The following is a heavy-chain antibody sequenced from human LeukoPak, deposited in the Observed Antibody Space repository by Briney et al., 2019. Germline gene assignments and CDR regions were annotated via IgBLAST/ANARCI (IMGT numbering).Heavy chain of an antibody. CDR3: ARAPTYYDYVWGSYRKKTASFDY. CDR2: IYYSGST. J-gene: IGHJ4*02. Sequence: SETLSLTCTVSGGSISSYYWSWIRQPPGKGLEWIGYIYYSGSTNYNPSLKSRVTISVDTSKNQFSLKLSSVTAAGTAVYYRARAPTYYDYVWGSYRKKTASFDYWGQGTLVTVSS. V-gene: IGHV4-59*12. D-gene: IGHD3-16*02. CDR1: GGSISSYY.